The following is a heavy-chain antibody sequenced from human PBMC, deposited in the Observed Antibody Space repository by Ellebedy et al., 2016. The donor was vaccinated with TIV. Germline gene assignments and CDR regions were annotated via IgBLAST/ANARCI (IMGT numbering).Heavy chain of an antibody. Sequence: PGGSLRLSCKGSGDSFTRHWHGWVRLMPGKGPGWEGINYPVDANTFYSPSFQGQVTISADKSVSTAYLQWRSLKASDTAMYYCARHDVGGPNPDYWGQGILVTVSS. J-gene: IGHJ4*02. D-gene: IGHD2-15*01. CDR2: NYPVDANT. CDR3: ARHDVGGPNPDY. V-gene: IGHV5-51*01. CDR1: GDSFTRHW.